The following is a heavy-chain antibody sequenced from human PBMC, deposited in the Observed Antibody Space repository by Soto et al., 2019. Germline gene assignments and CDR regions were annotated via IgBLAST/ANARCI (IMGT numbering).Heavy chain of an antibody. CDR1: GFTFSTYA. CDR3: VREGIDGCSWGFFDY. CDR2: ISYDGRST. J-gene: IGHJ4*02. D-gene: IGHD6-13*01. V-gene: IGHV3-30*04. Sequence: QVQLVDSGGGVVQPGRSLRLSCAASGFTFSTYAMHWVRQAPGKGLEWVAFISYDGRSTYSADSVRGRFTISRDNSKNTLYLQMNSLRPEDTAAYYCVREGIDGCSWGFFDYWCQGTLVTVAS.